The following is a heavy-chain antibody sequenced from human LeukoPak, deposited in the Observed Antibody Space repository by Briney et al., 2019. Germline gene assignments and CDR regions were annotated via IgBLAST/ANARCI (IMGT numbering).Heavy chain of an antibody. CDR1: GYTFTSYA. CDR3: ARENYYGSGSYYGLYYYYGMDV. CDR2: INTNTGNP. V-gene: IGHV7-4-1*02. Sequence: GASVKVSCKASGYTFTSYAMNWVRQAPGQGLEWMGWINTNTGNPTYAQGFTGRFVFSLDTSVSTAYLQISSLKAEDTAVYYCARENYYGSGSYYGLYYYYGMDVWGQGTTVTVSS. J-gene: IGHJ6*02. D-gene: IGHD3-10*01.